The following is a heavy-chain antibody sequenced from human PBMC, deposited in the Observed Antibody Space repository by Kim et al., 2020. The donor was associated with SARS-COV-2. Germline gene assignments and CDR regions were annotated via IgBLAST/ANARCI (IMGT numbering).Heavy chain of an antibody. CDR3: ARNGYCSGGSCYFMRYYYYYYGMDV. D-gene: IGHD2-15*01. J-gene: IGHJ6*02. Sequence: SVKVSCKASGGTFSSYAISWVRQAPGQGLEWMGGIIPIFGTANYAQKFQGRVTITADESTSTAYMELSSLRSEDTAVYYCARNGYCSGGSCYFMRYYYYYYGMDVWGQGTTVTVSS. CDR1: GGTFSSYA. V-gene: IGHV1-69*13. CDR2: IIPIFGTA.